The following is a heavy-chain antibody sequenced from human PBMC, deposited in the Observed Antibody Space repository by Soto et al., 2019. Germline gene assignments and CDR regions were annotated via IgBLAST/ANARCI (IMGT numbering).Heavy chain of an antibody. Sequence: GASVKVSCKASGYTFTSYGISWVRQAPGQGLEWMGWISAYNGNTNYAQKLQGRVTMTTDTSTSTAYMELSSLRSEGTAVYYCATGYDSGYVLFDYWGQGTLVTVSS. J-gene: IGHJ4*02. V-gene: IGHV1-18*01. CDR2: ISAYNGNT. CDR1: GYTFTSYG. CDR3: ATGYDSGYVLFDY. D-gene: IGHD5-12*01.